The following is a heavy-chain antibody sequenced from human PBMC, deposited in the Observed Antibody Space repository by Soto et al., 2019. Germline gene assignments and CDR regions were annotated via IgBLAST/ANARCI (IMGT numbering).Heavy chain of an antibody. V-gene: IGHV3-30*18. Sequence: LRLSCAASGFTFRSYGMHWVRQAPGKGLEWVAVISYDGSNKYYADSVKGRFTISRDNSKNTLYLQMNSLRAEDTAVYYCAKARSGGRYYFDYGVQGTLGTAST. CDR3: AKARSGGRYYFDY. D-gene: IGHD2-15*01. J-gene: IGHJ4*02. CDR1: GFTFRSYG. CDR2: ISYDGSNK.